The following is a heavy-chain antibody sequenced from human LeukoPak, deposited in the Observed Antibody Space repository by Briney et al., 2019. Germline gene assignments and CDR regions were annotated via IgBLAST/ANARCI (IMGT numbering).Heavy chain of an antibody. Sequence: GGSLRLSCAASGFTFSSYWMHWVRQAPGKGLVWVSRINTDGSSTGYADSVKGRFTISRDDAKSTLYLQMNSLRAEDTAVYYCARAPGSISIYRGQGTLVTVSS. CDR1: GFTFSSYW. CDR2: INTDGSST. J-gene: IGHJ4*02. V-gene: IGHV3-74*01. CDR3: ARAPGSISIY. D-gene: IGHD3-10*01.